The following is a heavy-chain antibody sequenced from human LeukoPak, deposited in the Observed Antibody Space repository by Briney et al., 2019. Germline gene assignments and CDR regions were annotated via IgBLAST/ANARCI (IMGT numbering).Heavy chain of an antibody. Sequence: GGSLRLSCAASGFTFSNYGMSWVRQAPGKGLEWVSAISGSGGSTHYADSVKGRFTISRDNSKNTLYVQMNSLRVEDTAVYYCAKWAADYYDSSGYVDFWGQGTLVTVSS. J-gene: IGHJ4*02. CDR2: ISGSGGST. CDR1: GFTFSNYG. D-gene: IGHD3-22*01. V-gene: IGHV3-23*01. CDR3: AKWAADYYDSSGYVDF.